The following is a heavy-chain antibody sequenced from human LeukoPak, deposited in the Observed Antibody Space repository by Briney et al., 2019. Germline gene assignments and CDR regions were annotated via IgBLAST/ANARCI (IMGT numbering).Heavy chain of an antibody. D-gene: IGHD1/OR15-1a*01. CDR1: GDSVSSMSAA. J-gene: IGHJ6*02. CDR3: ARDWEQPNYYFGMDV. V-gene: IGHV6-1*01. CDR2: TYYRSNWYN. Sequence: SQTLSLTCAISGDSVSSMSAAWSWIRQSPSRGLEWLGRTYYRSNWYNDYAESVKSRITVTADTSKNHFSLHLNSVTPEDTAVYYCARDWEQPNYYFGMDVWGQGTTVTVSS.